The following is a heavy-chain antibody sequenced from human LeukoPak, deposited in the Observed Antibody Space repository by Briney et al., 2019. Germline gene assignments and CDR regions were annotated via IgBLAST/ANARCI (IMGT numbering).Heavy chain of an antibody. Sequence: PGGSLRLSCAASGFTFDDYAMHWVRQAPGKGLEWVSLISGDGGSTYYADSVKGRFTISRDNSKYSLYLQMNSLRTEDTALYYCAKDMGYYDSSGSVGFFDYWGQGTLVTVSS. CDR1: GFTFDDYA. V-gene: IGHV3-43*02. CDR3: AKDMGYYDSSGSVGFFDY. J-gene: IGHJ4*02. D-gene: IGHD3-22*01. CDR2: ISGDGGST.